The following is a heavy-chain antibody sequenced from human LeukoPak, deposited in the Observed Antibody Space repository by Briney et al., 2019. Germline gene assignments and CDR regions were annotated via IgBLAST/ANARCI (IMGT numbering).Heavy chain of an antibody. D-gene: IGHD4-17*01. J-gene: IGHJ4*02. CDR2: IKSRTDGGTT. CDR3: ATEYYGAYNY. CDR1: GFTFTNAW. V-gene: IGHV3-15*01. Sequence: GGSLRLSCAASGFTFTNAWMSWVRQAPGKGLEWVGHIKSRTDGGTTDYAARVKDRFTISRDDSKDTLYLQMNSLKTEDIAVYYCATEYYGAYNYWGQGTLVTVSS.